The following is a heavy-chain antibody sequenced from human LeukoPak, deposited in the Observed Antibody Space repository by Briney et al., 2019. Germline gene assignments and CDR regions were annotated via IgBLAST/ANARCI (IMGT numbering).Heavy chain of an antibody. CDR3: ATGRVGATFDG. V-gene: IGHV4-30-4*01. CDR1: GGSISRADYY. Sequence: SETLSLPCTVSGGSISRADYYWSWIRQPPGKGLEWLGYISYSGDSYYNPSLKSRLTISIDTSKNQFSLKLSSVTAADTAVYYCATGRVGATFDGWGQGTQVTVSS. D-gene: IGHD1-26*01. CDR2: ISYSGDS. J-gene: IGHJ5*02.